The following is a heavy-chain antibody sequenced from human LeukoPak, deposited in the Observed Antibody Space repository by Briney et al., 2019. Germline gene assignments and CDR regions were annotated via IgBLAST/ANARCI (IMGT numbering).Heavy chain of an antibody. V-gene: IGHV4-59*01. CDR2: IYYSGST. J-gene: IGHJ4*02. CDR1: GGSIGSYQ. D-gene: IGHD4-17*01. CDR3: ARGPTVTTDY. Sequence: SETLSLTCTVSGGSIGSYQWNWIRQPPGKGLEWISNIYYSGSTNYNPSLKSRVTIPLDTSKNQFSLRLTSVTAADTAVYYCARGPTVTTDYWGQGTLVTVSS.